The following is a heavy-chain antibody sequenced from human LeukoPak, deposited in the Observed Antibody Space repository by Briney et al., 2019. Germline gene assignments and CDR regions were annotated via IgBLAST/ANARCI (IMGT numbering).Heavy chain of an antibody. CDR2: ISAYNGNT. CDR1: GYTFTSYG. V-gene: IGHV1-18*01. J-gene: IGHJ4*02. CDR3: ARDTKTTTMAGGNDY. D-gene: IGHD3-16*01. Sequence: GASVKVSCKASGYTFTSYGISWVRQAPGQGLEWMGWISAYNGNTNYAQKLQGRVTLTTDTSPSTAYMELRSLTSDDTAVYYCARDTKTTTMAGGNDYWGQGTLVTVSS.